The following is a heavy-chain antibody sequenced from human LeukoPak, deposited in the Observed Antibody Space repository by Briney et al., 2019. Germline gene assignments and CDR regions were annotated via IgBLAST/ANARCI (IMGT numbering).Heavy chain of an antibody. J-gene: IGHJ5*02. V-gene: IGHV3-74*01. Sequence: PGGSLRLSCAASGFTLSNYWIHWVRQAPGKGLVWVSRINTDGITTTYADSVRGRFTILRDNVADTVLLQMKSLGVDVTVICYWAREYSERALDPWGQGTLVIVSS. CDR1: GFTLSNYW. D-gene: IGHD5-12*01. CDR2: INTDGITT. CDR3: AREYSERALDP.